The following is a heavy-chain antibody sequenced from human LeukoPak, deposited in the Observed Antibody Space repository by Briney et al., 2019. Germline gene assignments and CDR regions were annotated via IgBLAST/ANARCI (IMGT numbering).Heavy chain of an antibody. CDR1: GFTFSSYA. CDR2: ISGNGGST. Sequence: GGSLRLSCAASGFTFSSYAMHWVRQAPGEGLQYVSGISGNGGSTYYANSVKGRVTISRDNSKNTLYLQMGSLRAEDMAVYCCARGISGPGCFDYWGQGTLVTVSS. J-gene: IGHJ4*02. D-gene: IGHD2-15*01. V-gene: IGHV3-64*01. CDR3: ARGISGPGCFDY.